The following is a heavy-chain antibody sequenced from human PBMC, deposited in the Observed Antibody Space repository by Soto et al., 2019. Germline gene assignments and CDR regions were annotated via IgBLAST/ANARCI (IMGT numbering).Heavy chain of an antibody. D-gene: IGHD3-3*01. CDR2: ISAYNGST. J-gene: IGHJ3*02. Sequence: ASVKVSCKASGYTFTSYGISWVRQAPGQGLEWMGWISAYNGSTYYADSVKGRFTISRDNSKNTLYLQMNSLRAEDTAVYYCAKRITIFGVVITHAAFDIWGQGTMVTVSS. V-gene: IGHV1-18*01. CDR3: AKRITIFGVVITHAAFDI. CDR1: GYTFTSYG.